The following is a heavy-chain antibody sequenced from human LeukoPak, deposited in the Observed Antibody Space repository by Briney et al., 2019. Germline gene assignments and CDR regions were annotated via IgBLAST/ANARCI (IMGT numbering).Heavy chain of an antibody. CDR2: IYYSGST. CDR1: GGSISSHY. CDR3: ARAVWSGYSYYFDY. Sequence: SETLSPTCTVSGGSISSHYWSWIRQPPGKGLEWIGYIYYSGSTNYNPSLKSRVTISVDTSKNQFSLKLSSVTAADTAVYYCARAVWSGYSYYFDYWGQGTLVTVSS. V-gene: IGHV4-59*11. J-gene: IGHJ4*02. D-gene: IGHD3-3*01.